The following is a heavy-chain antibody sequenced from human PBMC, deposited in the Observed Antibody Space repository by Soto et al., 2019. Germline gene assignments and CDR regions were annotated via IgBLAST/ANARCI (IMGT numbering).Heavy chain of an antibody. J-gene: IGHJ6*02. Sequence: ASVKVSCKASGYTFTTYGISWVRQAPGQGLEWLGWINTHNGNTNYAQNLQGRVIMTADTSTGTAYMELRSLRPDDTAIYYCTREGSAPYYYYGMDAWGQGTTVTVSS. CDR3: TREGSAPYYYYGMDA. D-gene: IGHD3-10*01. V-gene: IGHV1-18*01. CDR1: GYTFTTYG. CDR2: INTHNGNT.